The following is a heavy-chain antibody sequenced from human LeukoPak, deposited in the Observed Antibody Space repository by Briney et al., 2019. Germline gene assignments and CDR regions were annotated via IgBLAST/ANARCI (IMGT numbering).Heavy chain of an antibody. CDR1: GFTFSSYA. Sequence: GGSLRLSCAASGFTFSSYAMSWVRQAPGKGLEWVSSISGSGGSTYYADSVKGRFTISRDNSKNTLYLQMNSLRAEDTAVYYCAKDMYYYDSSGYLDTFDYWGQGTLVTVSS. CDR3: AKDMYYYDSSGYLDTFDY. J-gene: IGHJ4*02. CDR2: ISGSGGST. D-gene: IGHD3-22*01. V-gene: IGHV3-23*01.